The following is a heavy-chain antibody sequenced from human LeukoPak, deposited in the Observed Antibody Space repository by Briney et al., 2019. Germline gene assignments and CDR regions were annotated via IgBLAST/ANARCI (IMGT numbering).Heavy chain of an antibody. CDR1: GGSFGGYY. D-gene: IGHD5-18*01. CDR2: INHSGST. CDR3: ASITRGYSYDPDY. V-gene: IGHV4-34*01. Sequence: SETLSLTCAVYGGSFGGYYWSWIRQPPGKGLEWIGEINHSGSTNYNPSLKSRVTISVDTSKNQFSLKLSSVTAADTAVYYCASITRGYSYDPDYWGQGTLVTVSS. J-gene: IGHJ4*02.